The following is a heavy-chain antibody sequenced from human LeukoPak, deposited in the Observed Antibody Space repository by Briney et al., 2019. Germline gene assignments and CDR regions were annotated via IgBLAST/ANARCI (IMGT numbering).Heavy chain of an antibody. CDR2: IRPDGSEK. V-gene: IGHV3-7*01. J-gene: IGHJ4*02. CDR3: ARLSATVRGPEDIFYFEY. CDR1: GFSFSTYW. Sequence: PGGSLRLSCETSGFSFSTYWMSWVRQAPGKGLEWVANIRPDGSEKYYVDSVKGRFTISRDIAKQSVFLQMTSLRVEDTAVYYCARLSATVRGPEDIFYFEYWGLGTLVTVSS. D-gene: IGHD3-10*01.